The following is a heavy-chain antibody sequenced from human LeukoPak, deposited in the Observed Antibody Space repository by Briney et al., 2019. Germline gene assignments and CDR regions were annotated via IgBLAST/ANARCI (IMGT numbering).Heavy chain of an antibody. J-gene: IGHJ6*02. D-gene: IGHD5-24*01. CDR1: GGTFSSYA. CDR2: IIPIFGTA. V-gene: IGHV1-69*13. CDR3: ARVVLGRRWLQTSYYYGMDV. Sequence: SVKVSCKASGGTFSSYAISWVRQAPGQGLEWMGGIIPIFGTANYAQKFQGRVTITADESTSTAYLELSSLTSEDTAVYYCARVVLGRRWLQTSYYYGMDVWGQGTTVTDSS.